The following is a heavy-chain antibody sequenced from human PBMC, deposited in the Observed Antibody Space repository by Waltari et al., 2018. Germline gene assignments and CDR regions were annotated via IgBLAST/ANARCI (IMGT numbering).Heavy chain of an antibody. D-gene: IGHD2-15*01. CDR1: GFTFGRFG. V-gene: IGHV3-33*01. CDR3: ASQSTTLFDY. J-gene: IGHJ4*02. Sequence: QVPLVESGGGVVQPGRSLRLSCAASGFTFGRFGMHWVRQAPGKGLEWLAVIWHDGSNEYYVDSVKGRFTISRDNSKNTLYLQMNSLRAEDSAVYYCASQSTTLFDYWGQGTLVTVSS. CDR2: IWHDGSNE.